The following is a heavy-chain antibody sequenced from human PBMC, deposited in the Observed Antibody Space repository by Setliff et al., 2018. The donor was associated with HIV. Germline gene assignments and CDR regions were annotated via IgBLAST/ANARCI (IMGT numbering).Heavy chain of an antibody. CDR2: IXNSGST. V-gene: IGHV4-59*11. Sequence: SETLSLTCTVSGGSISSHYWSWSRQPPGKGLEWIXYIXNSGSTNYNPSLKSRVTISVDTXXNXFSLRLSSVTAADTAVYYCAXXPRXXLKXXPRAXYMXVWXKGXTV. J-gene: IGHJ6*03. CDR1: GGSISSHY. CDR3: AXXPRXXLKXXPRAXYMXV. D-gene: IGHD3-10*01.